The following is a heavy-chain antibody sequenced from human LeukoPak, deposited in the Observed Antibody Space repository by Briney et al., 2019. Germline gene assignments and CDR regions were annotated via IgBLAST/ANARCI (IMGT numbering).Heavy chain of an antibody. D-gene: IGHD4-17*01. J-gene: IGHJ4*02. CDR3: ARIACRGYSDPEGDS. CDR1: GFSLSTSGMC. CDR2: IDWDDDE. V-gene: IGHV2-70*11. Sequence: ESGPALVKPTQTLTLTCSFSGFSLSTSGMCVSWIRQPPGKALEWLARIDWDDDEYYSISLKTRLTISKDTSKNQVVLTMTNMDPVDTATYYCARIACRGYSDPEGDSWGQGTLVTVSS.